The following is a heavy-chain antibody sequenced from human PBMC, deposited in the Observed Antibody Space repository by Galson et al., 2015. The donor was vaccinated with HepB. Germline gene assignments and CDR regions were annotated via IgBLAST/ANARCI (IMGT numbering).Heavy chain of an antibody. V-gene: IGHV1-18*01. D-gene: IGHD2-15*01. CDR1: GYTFTSYG. CDR3: ARDRDVVVVAATNAEYFQH. Sequence: SCKASGYTFTSYGISWVRQAPGQGLEWMGWISAYNGNTNYAQKLQGRVTMTTDTSTSTAYMELRSLRSDDTAVYYCARDRDVVVVAATNAEYFQHWGQGTLVTVSS. CDR2: ISAYNGNT. J-gene: IGHJ1*01.